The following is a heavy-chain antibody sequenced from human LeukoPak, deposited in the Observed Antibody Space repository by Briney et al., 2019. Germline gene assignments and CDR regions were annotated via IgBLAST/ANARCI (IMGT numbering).Heavy chain of an antibody. Sequence: GGSLRLSCAGCGFTFNTSAMSWVRHAPGKGLEWGSAISGSGRSTYYTASVGGRFTISRDNSKNTLYLQMNSLRAEDTAVYLCAKGRGTRVYNWFDTWGQGILVTVSS. CDR2: ISGSGRST. D-gene: IGHD1-26*01. CDR1: GFTFNTSA. V-gene: IGHV3-23*01. J-gene: IGHJ5*02. CDR3: AKGRGTRVYNWFDT.